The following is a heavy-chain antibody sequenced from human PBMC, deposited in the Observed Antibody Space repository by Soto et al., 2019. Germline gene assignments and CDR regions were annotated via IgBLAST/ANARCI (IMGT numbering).Heavy chain of an antibody. CDR2: ISPMFGAA. CDR1: GGTLNTYA. J-gene: IGHJ4*02. Sequence: QVQLVQSGAEMKKPGSSVKVSCKSSGGTLNTYAMNWVRQAPGQGPEWMGDISPMFGAANYAPKFQGRVTITADESTGTSYMQLSSLTSEDTALYFCAREVQVHTPAFVYWGQGTLVTVSS. CDR3: AREVQVHTPAFVY. V-gene: IGHV1-69*19. D-gene: IGHD3-10*01.